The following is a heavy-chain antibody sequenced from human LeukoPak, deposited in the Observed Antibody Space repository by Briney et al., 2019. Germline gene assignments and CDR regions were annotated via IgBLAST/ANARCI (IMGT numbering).Heavy chain of an antibody. V-gene: IGHV1-69*02. CDR3: ARVVGYCSSTSCYSTSVDY. D-gene: IGHD2-2*01. Sequence: SVKVSCKASGGTFSSYTISWVRRAPGQGLEWMGRIIPILGIANYAQKFQGRVTITADKSTSTAYMELSSLRSEDTAVYYCARVVGYCSSTSCYSTSVDYWGQGTLVTVSS. CDR1: GGTFSSYT. J-gene: IGHJ4*02. CDR2: IIPILGIA.